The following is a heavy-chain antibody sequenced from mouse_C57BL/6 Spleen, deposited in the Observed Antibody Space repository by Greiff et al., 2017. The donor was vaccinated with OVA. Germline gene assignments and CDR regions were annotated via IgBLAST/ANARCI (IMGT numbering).Heavy chain of an antibody. D-gene: IGHD1-1*01. CDR2: IDPNGGGT. CDR3: ARGDITTVKAMDY. CDR1: GYTFTSYW. V-gene: IGHV1-72*01. Sequence: VQLQQPGAELVKPGASVKLSCKASGYTFTSYWLHWVKQRPGRGLEWIGRIDPNGGGTKYNEKFQSKATLTVDKPSSTAYMQLSSLTSEDSAVYYCARGDITTVKAMDYWGQGTSVTVSS. J-gene: IGHJ4*01.